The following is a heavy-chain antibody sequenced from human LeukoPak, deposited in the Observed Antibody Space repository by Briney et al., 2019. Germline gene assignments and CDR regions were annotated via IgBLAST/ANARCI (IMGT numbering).Heavy chain of an antibody. V-gene: IGHV3-66*01. D-gene: IGHD6-19*01. Sequence: GGSLRLSCAASGFTFSSYSMNWVRQAPGKGLEWVSVIYSGGSTYYADSVKGRFTISRDNSKNTLYLQMNSLRAEDTAVYYCARDSRYSSGWYPKPLGYWGQGTLVTVSS. CDR3: ARDSRYSSGWYPKPLGY. CDR1: GFTFSSYS. J-gene: IGHJ4*02. CDR2: IYSGGST.